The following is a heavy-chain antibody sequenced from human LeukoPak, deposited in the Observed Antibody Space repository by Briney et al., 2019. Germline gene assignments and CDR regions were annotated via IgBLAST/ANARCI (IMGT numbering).Heavy chain of an antibody. CDR2: ISNDGSKE. J-gene: IGHJ4*02. CDR3: AKDKTFGDYIFDY. Sequence: GRSLRLSCAASGFTFSSYGMHWVRQAPGKGLEWVAIISNDGSKEYYADSVKGRFTISRDNAKNSLYLQMNSLRAEDTALYYCAKDKTFGDYIFDYWGQGTLVTVSS. D-gene: IGHD4-17*01. CDR1: GFTFSSYG. V-gene: IGHV3-30*18.